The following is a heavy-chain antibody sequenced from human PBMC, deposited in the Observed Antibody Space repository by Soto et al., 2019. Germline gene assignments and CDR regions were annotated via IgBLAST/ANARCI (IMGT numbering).Heavy chain of an antibody. CDR3: ARAGYSGYDFFVRPRPGWFDP. D-gene: IGHD5-12*01. CDR1: GGSISSHY. Sequence: SETLSLTCTVSGGSISSHYWSWIRQPPGKGLEWIGYIYYSGSTNYNPSLKSRVTISVDTSKNQFSLKLSSVTAADTAVYYCARAGYSGYDFFVRPRPGWFDPWGQGTLVTVSS. V-gene: IGHV4-59*11. CDR2: IYYSGST. J-gene: IGHJ5*02.